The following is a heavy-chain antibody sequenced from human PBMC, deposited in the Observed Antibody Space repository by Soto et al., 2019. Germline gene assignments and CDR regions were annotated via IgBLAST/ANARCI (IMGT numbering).Heavy chain of an antibody. J-gene: IGHJ6*02. CDR3: AKVDCSSTSCYRSQYYYGMDV. Sequence: GGSLRLSCAASGFTFSSYAMSWVRQAPGKGLEWVSAISGSGGSTYYADSVKGRFTISRDNSKNTLYLQMNSLRAEDTAVYYCAKVDCSSTSCYRSQYYYGMDVWGQGTTVTVSS. CDR2: ISGSGGST. D-gene: IGHD2-2*02. CDR1: GFTFSSYA. V-gene: IGHV3-23*01.